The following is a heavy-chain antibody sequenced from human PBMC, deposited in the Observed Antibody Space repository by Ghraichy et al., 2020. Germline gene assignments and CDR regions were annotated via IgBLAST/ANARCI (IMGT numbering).Heavy chain of an antibody. CDR2: IIPIFGTA. Sequence: SVKVSCKASGGTFSSYAISWVRQAPGQGLEWMGGIIPIFGTANYAQKFQGRVTITADKSTSTAYMELSSLRSEDTAVYYCASCHFPSYNWNDGAYWYFDLWGRGTLVTVSS. V-gene: IGHV1-69*06. D-gene: IGHD1-20*01. CDR1: GGTFSSYA. CDR3: ASCHFPSYNWNDGAYWYFDL. J-gene: IGHJ2*01.